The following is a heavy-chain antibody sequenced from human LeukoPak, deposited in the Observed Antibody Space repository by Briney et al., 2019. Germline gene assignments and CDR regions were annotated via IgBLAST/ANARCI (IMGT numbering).Heavy chain of an antibody. Sequence: GGSLRLSCAASGFTFSTYGMHWVRQAPGKGLEWVAVISYDGTNKYYTDSVKGRFTISRDNSKNTLYLQMNSLRVEDTAVYYCAKTRLAVGGSYYYYMDVWGKGTTVTISS. D-gene: IGHD6-19*01. CDR2: ISYDGTNK. J-gene: IGHJ6*03. CDR1: GFTFSTYG. CDR3: AKTRLAVGGSYYYYMDV. V-gene: IGHV3-30*18.